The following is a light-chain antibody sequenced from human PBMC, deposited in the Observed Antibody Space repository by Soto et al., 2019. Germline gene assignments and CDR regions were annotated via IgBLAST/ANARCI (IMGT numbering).Light chain of an antibody. Sequence: QAVLTQPPSASGTPGQRVTISCSGSSSNIGSNTVNWYQQLPGTAPKLLIYSNNQRPSGVPDRFSGSKSGTSASLAISGLQSEDEPDYYCAAWDDSLNGRYVFGTGTKLTVL. CDR2: SNN. V-gene: IGLV1-44*01. J-gene: IGLJ1*01. CDR3: AAWDDSLNGRYV. CDR1: SSNIGSNT.